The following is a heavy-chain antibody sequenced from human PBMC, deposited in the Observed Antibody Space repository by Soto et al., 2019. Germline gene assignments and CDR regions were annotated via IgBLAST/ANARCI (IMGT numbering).Heavy chain of an antibody. CDR3: AIWPAAMRFDYYNYYMDV. CDR2: ISGYNGNT. J-gene: IGHJ6*03. Sequence: QVHLVQSGAEVKKPGASVKVSCKASGYTFTSYGFSWVRQAPGQGLEWMGWISGYNGNTNYEQKFQGRVTMTTDTSTSTAYMELRSLRSDDTAVYYCAIWPAAMRFDYYNYYMDVWVKGTTVIVSS. V-gene: IGHV1-18*01. CDR1: GYTFTSYG. D-gene: IGHD2-2*01.